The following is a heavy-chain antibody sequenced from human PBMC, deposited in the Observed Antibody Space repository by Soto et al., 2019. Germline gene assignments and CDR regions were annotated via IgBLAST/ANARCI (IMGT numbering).Heavy chain of an antibody. CDR3: TTELRITMIVVVITTYAFDI. CDR2: IKSKTDGGTT. Sequence: EVQLVESGGGLVKPGGSLRLSCAASGFTFSNAWMNWVRQAPGKGLEWVGRIKSKTDGGTTDYAAPVKGRFTISRDDSKNTLYLQMNGLKTEDTAVYYCTTELRITMIVVVITTYAFDIWGQGTMVTVSS. V-gene: IGHV3-15*07. J-gene: IGHJ3*02. D-gene: IGHD3-22*01. CDR1: GFTFSNAW.